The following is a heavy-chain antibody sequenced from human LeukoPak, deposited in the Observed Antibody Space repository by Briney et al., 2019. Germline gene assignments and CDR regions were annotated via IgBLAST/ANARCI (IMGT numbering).Heavy chain of an antibody. CDR1: GFIFSNYA. Sequence: GGSLRLSCAASGFIFSNYAMNWVRQAPGKGLEWVSVISGSGGGIYYADSVKGRVTISRDNSKNTLYLQMNNLRAEDTAIYYCAKGPRIDYWGQGTLVTVPS. CDR2: ISGSGGGI. V-gene: IGHV3-23*01. CDR3: AKGPRIDY. J-gene: IGHJ4*02.